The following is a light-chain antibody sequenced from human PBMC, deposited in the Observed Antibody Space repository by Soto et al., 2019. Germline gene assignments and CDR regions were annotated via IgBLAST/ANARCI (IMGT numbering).Light chain of an antibody. J-gene: IGKJ3*01. V-gene: IGKV3-20*01. CDR2: GAS. CDR3: QQYSSSPPEFT. CDR1: QSISSSY. Sequence: EIVLTQSPGTLSLSPGERATLSCRASQSISSSYLAWYQQRPARAPRLLIFGASYRATGIPDRFSGSGSGTDFTLTISRLEPEDFAVYYCQQYSSSPPEFTFGPGTKVDSK.